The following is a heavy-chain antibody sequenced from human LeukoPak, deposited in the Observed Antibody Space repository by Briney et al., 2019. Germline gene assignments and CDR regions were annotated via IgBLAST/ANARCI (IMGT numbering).Heavy chain of an antibody. CDR1: GFTFSSYA. J-gene: IGHJ4*02. CDR3: AKARITTFGVVIPHFDY. CDR2: ISGSGGST. V-gene: IGHV3-23*01. D-gene: IGHD3-3*01. Sequence: PGGSLRLSCAASGFTFSSYAMSWVRQAPGKGLEWVSAISGSGGSTYYADSVKGRFTISRDNSKNTLYLQMNSLRAEDTAVYYCAKARITTFGVVIPHFDYWGQGTLVTVSS.